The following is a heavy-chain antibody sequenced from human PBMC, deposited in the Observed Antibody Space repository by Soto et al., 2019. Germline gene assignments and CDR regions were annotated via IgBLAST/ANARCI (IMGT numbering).Heavy chain of an antibody. D-gene: IGHD2-2*01. Sequence: SVKVSYKASGGTFSSYAISWVRQAPGQGLEWMGGIIPIFGTANYAQKFQGRVTITADESTSTAYMELSSLRSEDTAVYYCARHVPAAGYYYGMDVWGQGTTVTVSS. V-gene: IGHV1-69*13. J-gene: IGHJ6*02. CDR3: ARHVPAAGYYYGMDV. CDR1: GGTFSSYA. CDR2: IIPIFGTA.